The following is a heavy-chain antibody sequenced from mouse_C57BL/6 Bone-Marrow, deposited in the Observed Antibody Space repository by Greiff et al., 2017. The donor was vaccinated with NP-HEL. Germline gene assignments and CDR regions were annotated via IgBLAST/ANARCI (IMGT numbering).Heavy chain of an antibody. Sequence: QVQLQQSGAELARPGASVKLSCKASGYTFTSYGISWVKQRTGQGLEWIGEIYPTSGNTYYNEKFKGKATLTADKSSSTAYMERRSLTSEDSSVYFCARGGFYGSSYGWGQGTTLTVSS. D-gene: IGHD1-1*01. CDR1: GYTFTSYG. J-gene: IGHJ2*01. CDR2: IYPTSGNT. V-gene: IGHV1-81*01. CDR3: ARGGFYGSSYG.